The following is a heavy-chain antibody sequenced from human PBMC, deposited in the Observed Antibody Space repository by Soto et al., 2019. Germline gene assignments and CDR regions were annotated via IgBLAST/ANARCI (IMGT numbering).Heavy chain of an antibody. CDR1: GFIFNSYS. V-gene: IGHV3-48*01. CDR2: INSGSTSV. J-gene: IGHJ4*02. D-gene: IGHD3-22*01. CDR3: GSSASPDAY. Sequence: EVQLVESGGGLVQPGGSLRLSCVASGFIFNSYSLNWVRQAPGKGLEWISYINSGSTSVFYADSAKGRFTISRDNAKNLLYLQMNSLRAEDTAVYYCGSSASPDAYWGQGTLVTVSS.